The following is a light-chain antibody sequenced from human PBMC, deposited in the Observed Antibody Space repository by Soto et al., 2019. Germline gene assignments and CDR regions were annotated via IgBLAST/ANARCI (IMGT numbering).Light chain of an antibody. J-gene: IGKJ2*01. Sequence: EIVLTQSPGTLSLSPGERATLSCGASQSMSNIYLAWYQHKTGQPPRLLIYGASNRATGIPDRFSGSGSGTDFTLTISRLEPEDFAVYYCQQYGNSPPYTFGQGTKLEIK. V-gene: IGKV3-20*01. CDR3: QQYGNSPPYT. CDR2: GAS. CDR1: QSMSNIY.